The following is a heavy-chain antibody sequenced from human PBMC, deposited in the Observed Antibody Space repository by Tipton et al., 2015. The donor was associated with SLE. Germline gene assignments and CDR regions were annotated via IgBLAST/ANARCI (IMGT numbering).Heavy chain of an antibody. J-gene: IGHJ5*02. CDR2: INHSGST. CDR3: ARRKGPYSSSWYH. CDR1: GGSFIGYY. Sequence: TLSLTCAVYGGSFIGYYWGWIRQPPGKGLEWIGEINHSGSTNYNPSLKSRVTISVDTSKNQFSLKLSSVTAADTAVYYCARRKGPYSSSWYHWGQGTLVTVSS. D-gene: IGHD6-13*01. V-gene: IGHV4-34*01.